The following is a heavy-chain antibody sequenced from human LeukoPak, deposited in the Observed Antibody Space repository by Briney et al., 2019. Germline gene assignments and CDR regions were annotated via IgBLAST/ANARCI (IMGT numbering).Heavy chain of an antibody. Sequence: PGGPLRLSCAASGFTFSSYAMHWVRQAPGKGLEWVAIISYDGSNKYYAESVKGRFTISRDNSKNTLYLQMNSLRAEDTAVYYCASDPGRGSYYLLLFKSWGQGTLVTVSS. V-gene: IGHV3-30*04. J-gene: IGHJ5*02. CDR1: GFTFSSYA. CDR3: ASDPGRGSYYLLLFKS. CDR2: ISYDGSNK. D-gene: IGHD3-10*01.